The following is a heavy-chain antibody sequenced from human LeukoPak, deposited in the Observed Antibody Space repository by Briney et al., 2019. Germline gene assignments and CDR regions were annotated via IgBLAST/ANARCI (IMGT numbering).Heavy chain of an antibody. J-gene: IGHJ6*03. Sequence: GGSLRLSCAASGFTFSNYWMNWVRQAPGKGLEWVANIKQDGSETYYVDSVKGRFTISRDNAKNSLYLQMNSLRAEDTAVYYCAGGTYYDILTGYFNSYYYYMDVWGKGTTVTISS. CDR2: IKQDGSET. CDR1: GFTFSNYW. CDR3: AGGTYYDILTGYFNSYYYYMDV. V-gene: IGHV3-7*01. D-gene: IGHD3-9*01.